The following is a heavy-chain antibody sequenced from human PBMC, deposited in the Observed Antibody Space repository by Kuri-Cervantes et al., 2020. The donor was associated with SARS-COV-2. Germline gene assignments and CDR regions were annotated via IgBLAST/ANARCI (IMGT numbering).Heavy chain of an antibody. Sequence: GGSLRLSCAASRSTFSSYWMHWVRQAPGKGLVWVSRINSDGSSTSYADSVKGRFTISRDNAKNTLYLQMNSLRAEDTAVYYCARDSPDSSSWYYYYYGMDVWGQGTTVTVSS. D-gene: IGHD6-13*01. V-gene: IGHV3-74*01. CDR2: INSDGSST. CDR3: ARDSPDSSSWYYYYYGMDV. CDR1: RSTFSSYW. J-gene: IGHJ6*02.